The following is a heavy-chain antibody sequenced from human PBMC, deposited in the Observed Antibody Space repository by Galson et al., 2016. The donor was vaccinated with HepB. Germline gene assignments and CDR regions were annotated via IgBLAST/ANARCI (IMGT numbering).Heavy chain of an antibody. Sequence: SLRLSCAASGFSISTYTMNWVRQAPGKGLEWISYISSSSAYVDYADSVKGRFTIFRENAKNSLYLQMHSLRAEDTAVYYCARDRSRFSSGYYTGARDVFAIWGQGTVVTVSS. D-gene: IGHD3-3*01. CDR2: ISSSSAYV. V-gene: IGHV3-21*01. CDR1: GFSISTYT. J-gene: IGHJ3*02. CDR3: ARDRSRFSSGYYTGARDVFAI.